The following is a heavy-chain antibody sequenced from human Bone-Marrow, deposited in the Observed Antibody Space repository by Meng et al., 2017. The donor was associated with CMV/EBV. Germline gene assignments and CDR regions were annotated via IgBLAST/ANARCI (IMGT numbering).Heavy chain of an antibody. V-gene: IGHV1-8*01. Sequence: ASVKVSCKASGYTFTSYDINWVRQATGQGLEWMGWMNPNSGNTGYAQKFQGRVTMTRNTSISTAYMELSSLRSEDTAVYYCAGGKQQLATYYYYYGMDVWGQGTTVTVSS. D-gene: IGHD6-13*01. CDR2: MNPNSGNT. CDR3: AGGKQQLATYYYYYGMDV. CDR1: GYTFTSYD. J-gene: IGHJ6*02.